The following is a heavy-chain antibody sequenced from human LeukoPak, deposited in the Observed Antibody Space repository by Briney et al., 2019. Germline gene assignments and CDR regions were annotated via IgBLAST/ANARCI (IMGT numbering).Heavy chain of an antibody. CDR1: GLIFSKYW. Sequence: GSLRLSCAASGLIFSKYWMTWVRQAPGKGLEWIGSIYHSGSTYYNPSLTSRVTISVDTSKNQFSLKLSSVTAADTAVYYCARDHRQWLRGNWFDPWGQGTLVTVSS. V-gene: IGHV4-4*02. CDR2: IYHSGST. D-gene: IGHD6-19*01. CDR3: ARDHRQWLRGNWFDP. J-gene: IGHJ5*02.